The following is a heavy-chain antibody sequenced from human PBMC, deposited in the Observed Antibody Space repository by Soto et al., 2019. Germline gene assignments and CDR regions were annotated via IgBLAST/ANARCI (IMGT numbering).Heavy chain of an antibody. J-gene: IGHJ6*03. V-gene: IGHV1-8*01. CDR1: GYTFTSYD. D-gene: IGHD2-15*01. Sequence: QVQLVQSGAEVKKPGASVKVSCKASGYTFTSYDINWVRQATGQGLEWMGWMNPNSGNPGYAQKFQGRVTMTRNTSIVTAYMELSSLRSEDTAVYYCARGLSGIVVVVAATGGGGRYYYYYDMVVWCKWTTVTVSS. CDR3: ARGLSGIVVVVAATGGGGRYYYYYDMVV. CDR2: MNPNSGNP.